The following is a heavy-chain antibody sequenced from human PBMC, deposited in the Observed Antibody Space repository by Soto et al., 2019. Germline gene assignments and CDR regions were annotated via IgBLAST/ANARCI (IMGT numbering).Heavy chain of an antibody. Sequence: QVQLVQSGAEVKKPGSSVKVSCKASGGTFSSYTISWVRQAPGQGLEWMGRIIPILGIANYAQKFQGRVTITADKSTSTAYVELSSLRFEDTAVYYWAGGRLGCSGGSCYCLFDYWGQGTLVTVSS. D-gene: IGHD2-15*01. V-gene: IGHV1-69*02. CDR2: IIPILGIA. CDR1: GGTFSSYT. J-gene: IGHJ4*02. CDR3: AGGRLGCSGGSCYCLFDY.